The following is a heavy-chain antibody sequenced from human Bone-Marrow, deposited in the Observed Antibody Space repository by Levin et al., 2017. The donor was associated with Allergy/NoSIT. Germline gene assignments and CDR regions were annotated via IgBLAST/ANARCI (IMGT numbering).Heavy chain of an antibody. CDR3: TTDRHCISTSCYGLEYYYYGMDV. CDR1: GFTFSNAW. V-gene: IGHV3-15*07. J-gene: IGHJ6*02. Sequence: GESLKISCAASGFTFSNAWMNWVRQAPGKGLEWVGRIKSKTDGGTTDYAAPVKGRFTISRDDSKNTLYLQMNSLKTEDTAVYYCTTDRHCISTSCYGLEYYYYGMDVWGQGTTVTVSS. CDR2: IKSKTDGGTT. D-gene: IGHD2-2*01.